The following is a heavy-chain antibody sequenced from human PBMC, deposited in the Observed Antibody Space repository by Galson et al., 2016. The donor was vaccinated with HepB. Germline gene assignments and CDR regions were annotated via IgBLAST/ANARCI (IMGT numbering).Heavy chain of an antibody. V-gene: IGHV3-11*01. Sequence: SLRLSCAASGFTFKDYYMTWIRQAPGKGLEWVSYISPSGDTIYYGDSVKGRFTISRDNARNSLYLQMNSLRAEDTAVYSCARDAYPFPWGQGTLVTVSS. CDR3: ARDAYPFP. CDR1: GFTFKDYY. J-gene: IGHJ5*02. CDR2: ISPSGDTI.